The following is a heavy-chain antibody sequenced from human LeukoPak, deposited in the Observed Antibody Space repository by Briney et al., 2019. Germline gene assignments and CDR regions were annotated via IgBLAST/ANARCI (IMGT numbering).Heavy chain of an antibody. J-gene: IGHJ4*02. CDR3: ARLTPESSSGFDY. V-gene: IGHV4-39*01. CDR2: IYYSGST. CDR1: GGSISSPNHD. Sequence: PSETLSLTCSVSGGSISSPNHDWAWIRQPPGQGLEWIGSIYYSGSTYYNPSLKSRVTISVDTSKNQFSLKLSSVTAADTAVYYCARLTPESSSGFDYWGQGTLVTVSS. D-gene: IGHD6-19*01.